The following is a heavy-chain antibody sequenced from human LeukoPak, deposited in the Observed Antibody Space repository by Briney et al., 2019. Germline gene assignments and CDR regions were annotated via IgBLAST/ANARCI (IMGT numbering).Heavy chain of an antibody. D-gene: IGHD6-13*01. J-gene: IGHJ4*02. V-gene: IGHV3-7*03. CDR1: GFTFRNYG. CDR2: IKEDGSQK. CDR3: ARDSGWFRFDY. Sequence: GGSLRLSCAASGFTFRNYGMHWIRQAPGKGLEWVANIKEDGSQKYYVDSVKGRFTISRDNAKNSLFLQTNSLRADDTAVYYCARDSGWFRFDYWGQGTLVTVSS.